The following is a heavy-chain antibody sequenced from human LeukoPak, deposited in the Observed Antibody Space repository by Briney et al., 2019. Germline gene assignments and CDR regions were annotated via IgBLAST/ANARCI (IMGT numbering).Heavy chain of an antibody. CDR2: INPRGGST. V-gene: IGHV1-46*01. J-gene: IGHJ5*02. Sequence: ASVKVSCKASGDTFTSHYIHWVRQAPGQGLEWMGIINPRGGSTSHAQKFQGRVTMTTDTSTSTVYMELSSLRSEDTAVYYCARSPAYCSGSTCYGHNWFDPWGQGTLVTVSS. CDR3: ARSPAYCSGSTCYGHNWFDP. D-gene: IGHD2-15*01. CDR1: GDTFTSHY.